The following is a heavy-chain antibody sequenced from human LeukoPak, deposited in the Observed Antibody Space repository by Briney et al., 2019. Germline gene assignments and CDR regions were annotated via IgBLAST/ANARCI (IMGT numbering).Heavy chain of an antibody. CDR1: GFTFSSYG. CDR3: ARVSNIVVVPAATPFIDY. J-gene: IGHJ4*02. V-gene: IGHV3-33*01. Sequence: GGSLRLSCAASGFTFSSYGMHWVRQAPGKGLERVAVICYDGSNKYYADSVKGRFTISRDNSKNTLYLQINSLRAEDTAVYYCARVSNIVVVPAATPFIDYWGQGTLVTVSS. CDR2: ICYDGSNK. D-gene: IGHD2-2*01.